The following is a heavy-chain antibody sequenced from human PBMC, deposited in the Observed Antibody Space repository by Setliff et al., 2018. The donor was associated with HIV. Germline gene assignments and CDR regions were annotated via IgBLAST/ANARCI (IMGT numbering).Heavy chain of an antibody. CDR3: AKEEYTSGRCGAFDI. Sequence: PGGSLRLSCAVSEFTFGNSIIAWVRQAPGKGLEWVSTISNIDGSTYFADSVKGRFTISGDSSKNTVYLQLNSLRAEDTAVYFCAKEEYTSGRCGAFDIWGQGTVVTVSS. CDR2: ISNIDGST. D-gene: IGHD6-19*01. J-gene: IGHJ3*02. V-gene: IGHV3-23*01. CDR1: EFTFGNSI.